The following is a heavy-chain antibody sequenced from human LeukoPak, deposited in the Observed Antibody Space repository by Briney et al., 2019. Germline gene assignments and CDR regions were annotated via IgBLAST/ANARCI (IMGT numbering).Heavy chain of an antibody. J-gene: IGHJ4*02. CDR2: INHSGST. CDR1: GGSFSGYY. Sequence: SETLSLTCAVYGGSFSGYYWSWIRQPPGKGLEWIGEINHSGSTNYNPSLKSRVTISVDTSKNQFSLKLSSVTAADTAVYYCAREWWGPDSSGFYFDYWGQGTLVTVSS. D-gene: IGHD3-22*01. V-gene: IGHV4-34*01. CDR3: AREWWGPDSSGFYFDY.